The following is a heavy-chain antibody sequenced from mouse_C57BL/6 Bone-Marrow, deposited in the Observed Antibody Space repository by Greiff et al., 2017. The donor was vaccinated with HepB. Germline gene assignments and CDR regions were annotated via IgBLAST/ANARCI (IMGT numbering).Heavy chain of an antibody. V-gene: IGHV1-55*01. Sequence: QVQLQQAGAELVKPGASVKMSCKASGYTFTSYWITWVKQRPGQGLEWIGDIYPGSGSTNYNEKFKSKATLTVDTSSSTAYMQLSSLTSEDSAVYYCAREGNYYYGTWFAYWGQGTLVTVSA. CDR3: AREGNYYYGTWFAY. D-gene: IGHD1-1*01. CDR2: IYPGSGST. CDR1: GYTFTSYW. J-gene: IGHJ3*01.